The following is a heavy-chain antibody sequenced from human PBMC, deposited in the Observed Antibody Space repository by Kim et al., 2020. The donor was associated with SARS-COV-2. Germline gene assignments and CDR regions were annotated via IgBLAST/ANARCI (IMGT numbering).Heavy chain of an antibody. CDR3: AKVLRSNYYYAMDV. V-gene: IGHV1-3*01. Sequence: SRKVPGRVTMTRDTSASTAYMELSSLRSEDTAVYYCAKVLRSNYYYAMDVWGQGTTVTVSS. D-gene: IGHD3-3*01. J-gene: IGHJ6*02.